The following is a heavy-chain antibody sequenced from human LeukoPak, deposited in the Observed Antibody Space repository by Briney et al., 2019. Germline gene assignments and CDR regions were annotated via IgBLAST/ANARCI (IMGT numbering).Heavy chain of an antibody. CDR3: ATDQYCSSTTCSDDAFDI. V-gene: IGHV3-48*04. Sequence: GGSLRLSCAASGFTFSSYAMNWVRQAPGKGLEWVSYISSSSSSIYYADSVKGRFTIARDNARNSLYLQMNSLRAEDTAVYYCATDQYCSSTTCSDDAFDIWGQGTMVTVSS. D-gene: IGHD2-2*01. J-gene: IGHJ3*02. CDR1: GFTFSSYA. CDR2: ISSSSSSI.